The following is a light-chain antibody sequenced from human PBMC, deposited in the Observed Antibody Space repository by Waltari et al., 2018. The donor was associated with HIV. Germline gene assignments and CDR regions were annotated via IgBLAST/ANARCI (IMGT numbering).Light chain of an antibody. Sequence: QSALTQPASVSGSPGQSLTISCTGTSSDVGGYYYVSWYQQQPDKAPKFMIYEFSNRPSGVSKRFSGSKSGNTASLTIAGLQAEDEADYYCSSYTSTSTGVFGTGTKVTVL. CDR1: SSDVGGYYY. CDR2: EFS. V-gene: IGLV2-14*01. CDR3: SSYTSTSTGV. J-gene: IGLJ1*01.